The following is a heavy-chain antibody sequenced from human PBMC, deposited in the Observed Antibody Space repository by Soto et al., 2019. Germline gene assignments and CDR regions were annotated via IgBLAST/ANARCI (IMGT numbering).Heavy chain of an antibody. D-gene: IGHD3-9*01. J-gene: IGHJ6*02. CDR3: ARGRYFDWSYYYYYYGMDV. CDR1: GGSFSGYY. CDR2: INHSGST. V-gene: IGHV4-34*01. Sequence: KPSETLSLTCAVYGGSFSGYYWSWIRQPPGKGLEWIGEINHSGSTNYNPSLKSRVTISVDTSKNQFSLKLSSVTAADTAVYYCARGRYFDWSYYYYYYGMDVWGQGTTVTVSS.